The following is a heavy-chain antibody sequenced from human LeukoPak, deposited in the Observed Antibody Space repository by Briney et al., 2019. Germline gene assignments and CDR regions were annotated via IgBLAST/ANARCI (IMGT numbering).Heavy chain of an antibody. J-gene: IGHJ4*02. V-gene: IGHV1-2*02. D-gene: IGHD6-6*01. CDR1: GYTFTGYY. CDR2: INPNSGGT. Sequence: GASVKVSCKASGYTFTGYYMHWVRQAPGQGLEWMGWINPNSGGTNYAQKFQGRVTMTRDTSISTAYMEPSRLRSDDTAVYYCARDVLWYSSSTKTVDYWGQGTLVTVSS. CDR3: ARDVLWYSSSTKTVDY.